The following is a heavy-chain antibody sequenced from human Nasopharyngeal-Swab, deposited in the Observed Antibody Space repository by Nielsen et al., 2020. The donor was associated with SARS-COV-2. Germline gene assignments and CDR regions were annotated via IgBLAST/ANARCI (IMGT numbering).Heavy chain of an antibody. Sequence: ASVQVSCKTSGYTFTNFAMHWVRQAPGQRLAWMGWINTGNSNTEYSQRFQGRVAITRDTSASTAYMELSSLRSEDTAVYYCASGYSSGWPTSDAFDYWGQGSLVSVSS. D-gene: IGHD6-19*01. V-gene: IGHV1-3*04. CDR1: GYTFTNFA. CDR3: ASGYSSGWPTSDAFDY. J-gene: IGHJ4*02. CDR2: INTGNSNT.